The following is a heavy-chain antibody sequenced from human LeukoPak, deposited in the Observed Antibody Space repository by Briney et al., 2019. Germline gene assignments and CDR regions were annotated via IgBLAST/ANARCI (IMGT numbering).Heavy chain of an antibody. CDR3: AKDSTHYRVWDNYDTRGLTY. CDR2: IRSTGDST. Sequence: GGSLRLSCAASGFTFSNFAIHWVRQAPGKGLEFVSGIRSTGDSTYYANSAKGRFTISRDNSKNTLYLQMVSLRAEDTAVYYCAKDSTHYRVWDNYDTRGLTYWGQGTLVTVSS. J-gene: IGHJ4*02. CDR1: GFTFSNFA. V-gene: IGHV3-64*01. D-gene: IGHD3-22*01.